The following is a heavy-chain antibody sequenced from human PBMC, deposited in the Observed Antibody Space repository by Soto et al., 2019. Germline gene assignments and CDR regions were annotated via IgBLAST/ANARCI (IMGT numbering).Heavy chain of an antibody. Sequence: EVQLLESGGGLVQPGGSLRLSCAASGFTFSSYAMSWVRQAPGKGLEWVSAISGSGGSTYYADSVKGRFTISRDNSKNTVPLQMNSPRAGDTAVYYCARGYCSGGTCALDFWGQGTLVTGSS. J-gene: IGHJ4*02. CDR1: GFTFSSYA. V-gene: IGHV3-23*01. CDR2: ISGSGGST. CDR3: ARGYCSGGTCALDF. D-gene: IGHD2-15*01.